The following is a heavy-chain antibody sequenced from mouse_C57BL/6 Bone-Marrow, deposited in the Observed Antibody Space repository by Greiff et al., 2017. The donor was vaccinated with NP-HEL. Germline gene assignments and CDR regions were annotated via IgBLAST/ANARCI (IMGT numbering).Heavy chain of an antibody. CDR2: IYPGDGDT. V-gene: IGHV1-80*01. J-gene: IGHJ4*01. CDR1: GYAFSSYW. D-gene: IGHD1-1*01. Sequence: QVQLKQSGAELVKPGASVKISCKASGYAFSSYWMNWVKQRPGKGLEWIGQIYPGDGDTNYNGKFKGKATLTADKSSSTAYMQLSSLTSEDSAVYFCARSLLRDAMDYWGQGTSVTVSS. CDR3: ARSLLRDAMDY.